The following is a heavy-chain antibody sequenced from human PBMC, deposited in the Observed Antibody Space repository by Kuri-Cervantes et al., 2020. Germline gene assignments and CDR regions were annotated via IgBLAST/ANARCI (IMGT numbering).Heavy chain of an antibody. D-gene: IGHD4-23*01. Sequence: GESLKISCAASGFTFSRFWMNWVRQAPGKGLEWVSVIYSGGSTYYADSVKGRFTISRDNAKNSLYLQMNSLRDEDTAVYYCARARGGNSFGAEYYYGMDVWGQGTTVTVSS. CDR3: ARARGGNSFGAEYYYGMDV. CDR2: IYSGGST. CDR1: GFTFSRFW. V-gene: IGHV3-66*01. J-gene: IGHJ6*02.